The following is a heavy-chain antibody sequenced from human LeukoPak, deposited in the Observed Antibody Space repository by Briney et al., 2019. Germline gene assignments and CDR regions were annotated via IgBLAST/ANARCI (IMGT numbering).Heavy chain of an antibody. V-gene: IGHV3-23*01. CDR1: GFTFSSYS. CDR3: XXXXTGYCSGGSCYGYFDY. Sequence: GGSLRLSCAASGFTFSSYSMNWVRQAPGKGLEWVSAISGSGGSTYYADSVKGRFTISRDNSKNTLYLQMNSLRAEDTAVYYCXXXXTGYCSGGSCYGYFDYWGQGTLVTVSS. J-gene: IGHJ4*02. CDR2: ISGSGGST. D-gene: IGHD2-15*01.